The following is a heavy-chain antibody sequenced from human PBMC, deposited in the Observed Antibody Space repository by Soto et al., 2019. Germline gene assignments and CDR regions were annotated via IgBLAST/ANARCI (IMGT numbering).Heavy chain of an antibody. J-gene: IGHJ4*02. Sequence: PGGSLRLSCAASGFTFSDYYMSWIRQAPGKRLEWVSYXXSXXSXTXXXDXXXGRFTISRDNAENSLFLQMISLRAEDTAVYYCASPYDGSAYYPIGFWGQGTLVTASS. CDR1: GFTFSDYY. D-gene: IGHD3-22*01. CDR2: XXSXXSXT. CDR3: ASPYDGSAYYPIGF. V-gene: IGHV3-11*06.